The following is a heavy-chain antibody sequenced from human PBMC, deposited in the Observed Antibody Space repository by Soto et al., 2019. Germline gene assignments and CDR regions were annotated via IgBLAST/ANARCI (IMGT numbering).Heavy chain of an antibody. CDR2: ISDSGDRA. CDR1: GFTFSNFA. V-gene: IGHV3-23*01. J-gene: IGHJ3*02. CDR3: AKSYSSGLYWFLAFDI. Sequence: GGSLRLSCAASGFTFSNFAMTWVRQAPGKGLEWVSCISDSGDRADHADSVKDRFTIYRDNSKNTLYLEMNSLRAEDTAVYYCAKSYSSGLYWFLAFDIWGQGTMVTVSS. D-gene: IGHD6-19*01.